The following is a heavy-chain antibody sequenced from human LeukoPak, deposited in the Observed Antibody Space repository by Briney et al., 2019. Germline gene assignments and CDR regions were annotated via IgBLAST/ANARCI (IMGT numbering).Heavy chain of an antibody. Sequence: PGGSLRLSCAASGFTFSSYAMHWVRQAPGKGLEWVAVISYDGSNKYYADSVKGRFTISRDNSKNTLYLQMNSLRAEDTAMYYCARDSSSSGYYSLGVVYWGQGTLVTVSS. CDR2: ISYDGSNK. D-gene: IGHD3-22*01. J-gene: IGHJ4*02. CDR1: GFTFSSYA. V-gene: IGHV3-30*01. CDR3: ARDSSSSGYYSLGVVY.